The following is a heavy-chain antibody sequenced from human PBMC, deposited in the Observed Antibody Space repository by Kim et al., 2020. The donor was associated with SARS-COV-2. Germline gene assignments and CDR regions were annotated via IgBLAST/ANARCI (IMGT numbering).Heavy chain of an antibody. CDR3: ARVGLTAS. D-gene: IGHD3-16*01. J-gene: IGHJ5*02. CDR2: ISYDGSNK. Sequence: GGSLRLSCAASGFTFSSYAMHWVRQAPGKGLEWVAVISYDGSNKYDVDSVKGRFTISRDNSKNTLYLQMNSLRAEDTAVYYCARVGLTASWGQGTLVTVSS. CDR1: GFTFSSYA. V-gene: IGHV3-30*04.